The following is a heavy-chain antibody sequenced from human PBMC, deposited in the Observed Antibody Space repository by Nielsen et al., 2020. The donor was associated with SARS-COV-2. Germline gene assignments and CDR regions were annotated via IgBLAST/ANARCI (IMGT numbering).Heavy chain of an antibody. Sequence: SETLLTCTVSGASISSSDSYWTWIRQPPGKGLEWIGYIYYSGRTFYSPSLKSRVTISLDTSKNQFSLKLPSVTAADTAVYYCASLPALNNYSDSWGQGTLVTVSS. J-gene: IGHJ4*02. CDR2: IYYSGRT. V-gene: IGHV4-30-4*01. CDR3: ASLPALNNYSDS. D-gene: IGHD2/OR15-2a*01. CDR1: GASISSSDSY.